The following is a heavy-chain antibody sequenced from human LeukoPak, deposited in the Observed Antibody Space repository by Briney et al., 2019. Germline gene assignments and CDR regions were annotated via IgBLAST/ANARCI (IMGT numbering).Heavy chain of an antibody. V-gene: IGHV4-59*01. CDR3: ARAREAYYYDSSGYYYLSYFDY. Sequence: SETLSLPCTVSGGSISSYYWSRIRQPPGKGLEWIGYIYYSGSTNYNPSLKSRVTISVDTSKNQFSLKLSSVTAADTAVYYCARAREAYYYDSSGYYYLSYFDYWGQGTLVTVSS. D-gene: IGHD3-22*01. CDR1: GGSISSYY. J-gene: IGHJ4*02. CDR2: IYYSGST.